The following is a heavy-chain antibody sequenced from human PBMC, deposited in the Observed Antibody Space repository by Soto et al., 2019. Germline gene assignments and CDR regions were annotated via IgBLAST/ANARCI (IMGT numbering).Heavy chain of an antibody. J-gene: IGHJ6*02. Sequence: QLQLQESGPGLVKPSETLSLTCTVSGGSISSSSYYWGWIRQPPGKGLEWIGSIYYSGSTYYNPSLKSRVTISVDTSKNQFSLKLSSVTAADTAVYYCARHSGGYCSSTSCYLWRGTYYYYYGMDVWGQGTTVTVSS. CDR2: IYYSGST. V-gene: IGHV4-39*01. CDR3: ARHSGGYCSSTSCYLWRGTYYYYYGMDV. CDR1: GGSISSSSYY. D-gene: IGHD2-2*01.